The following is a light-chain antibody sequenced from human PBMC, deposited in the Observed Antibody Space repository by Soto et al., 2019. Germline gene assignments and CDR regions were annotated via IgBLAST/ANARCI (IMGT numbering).Light chain of an antibody. J-gene: IGLJ2*01. V-gene: IGLV6-57*04. CDR1: SGSIASNY. Sequence: NFMLTQPHSVSESPGKTVTISCTRSSGSIASNYVQWYQQRPGSAPTTVIYEDNQRPSGVPDRFSGSIDSSSNSASLTISGLKTEDEADYCCQSYDSSIPYVVFGGGTKLTVL. CDR3: QSYDSSIPYVV. CDR2: EDN.